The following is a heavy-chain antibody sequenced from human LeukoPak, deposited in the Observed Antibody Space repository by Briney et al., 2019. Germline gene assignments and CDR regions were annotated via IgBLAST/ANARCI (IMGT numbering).Heavy chain of an antibody. Sequence: ASVKVSCKASGYTFTGYYIHWVRQAPGQGLEWMGWINPNSGGTNYAQNFQGRVTMTRDTSISTAYMELSRLRSDDTAMYYCAREHSSSSGKVFDHWGQGTLVTVSS. V-gene: IGHV1-2*02. D-gene: IGHD6-6*01. CDR1: GYTFTGYY. CDR3: AREHSSSSGKVFDH. J-gene: IGHJ4*02. CDR2: INPNSGGT.